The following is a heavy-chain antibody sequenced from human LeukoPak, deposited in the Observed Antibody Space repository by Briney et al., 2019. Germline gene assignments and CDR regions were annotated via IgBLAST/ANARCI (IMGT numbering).Heavy chain of an antibody. CDR2: IRYDGSNK. CDR1: GFTFSSYG. CDR3: AKDPAGITIFGVVSHYFDY. V-gene: IGHV3-30*02. Sequence: PGGSLRLSCAASGFTFSSYGMHWVRQAPGKGLEWVAFIRYDGSNKYYADSVKGRFTISRDNSKNTLYLQMNSLRAEDTAVYYCAKDPAGITIFGVVSHYFDYWGQGTLVTVSS. D-gene: IGHD3-3*01. J-gene: IGHJ4*02.